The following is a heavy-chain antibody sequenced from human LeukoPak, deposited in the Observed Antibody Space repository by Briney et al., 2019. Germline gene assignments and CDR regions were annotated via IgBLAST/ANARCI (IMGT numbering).Heavy chain of an antibody. CDR1: GYTFTDYF. J-gene: IGHJ4*02. D-gene: IGHD2-15*01. V-gene: IGHV1-2*02. CDR3: ARSYSHDRFDY. Sequence: ASVTVSCKASGYTFTDYFIHWVRQARGQGREWMGWINPSSGGTNYAQKFQGRVTITRGTAITTAYMELSRLRSDDTAVYYCARSYSHDRFDYWGQGTLVTVSS. CDR2: INPSSGGT.